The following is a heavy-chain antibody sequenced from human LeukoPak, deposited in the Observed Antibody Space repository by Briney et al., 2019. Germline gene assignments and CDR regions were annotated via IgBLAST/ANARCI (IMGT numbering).Heavy chain of an antibody. D-gene: IGHD3-22*01. CDR1: GYSISSGYY. V-gene: IGHV4-38-2*02. Sequence: PSETLSLTCAVSGYSISSGYYWGWIRQPPGKGLEWIGNIYHSGSTYYNPSLKSRVTISVDTSKNQFSLKLSSVTAADTAVYYCARDPDYYDSSGLAFDIWGQGTMVTVSS. J-gene: IGHJ3*02. CDR3: ARDPDYYDSSGLAFDI. CDR2: IYHSGST.